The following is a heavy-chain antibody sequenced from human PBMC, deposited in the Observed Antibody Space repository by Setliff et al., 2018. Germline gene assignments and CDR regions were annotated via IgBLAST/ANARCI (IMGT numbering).Heavy chain of an antibody. V-gene: IGHV4-59*01. CDR2: IYYSGST. CDR3: ARLRGAFDY. Sequence: KPSETLSLTCTVSGGSISSYYWSWIRQPPGKRLEWIGYIYYSGSTNYNPSLESRVTISVDTSKNQFSLRLNSATAADTAVYYCARLRGAFDYWGQGTLVTSP. J-gene: IGHJ4*02. CDR1: GGSISSYY. D-gene: IGHD3-16*01.